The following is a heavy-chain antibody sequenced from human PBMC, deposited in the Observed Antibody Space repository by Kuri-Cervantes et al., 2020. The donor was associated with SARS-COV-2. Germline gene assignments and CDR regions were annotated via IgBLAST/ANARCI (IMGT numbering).Heavy chain of an antibody. CDR2: ISAYNGNT. V-gene: IGHV1-18*04. CDR1: GYTFTGYY. D-gene: IGHD3-3*01. Sequence: ASVKVSCKTSGYTFTGYYIHWVRQAPGQGLEWMGWISAYNGNTNYAQKLQGRVTMTTDTSTSTAYMELRSLRSDDTAVYYCARDEGVLRFLEWLPLGDAFDIWGQGTMVTV. J-gene: IGHJ3*02. CDR3: ARDEGVLRFLEWLPLGDAFDI.